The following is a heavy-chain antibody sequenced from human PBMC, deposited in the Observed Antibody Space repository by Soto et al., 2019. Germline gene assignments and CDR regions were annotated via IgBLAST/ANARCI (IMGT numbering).Heavy chain of an antibody. Sequence: SGPTLVKPTQTLTLTCTFSGFSLSTSGVGVGWIRQPPGKALEWLALIYWDDDKRYSPSLKSRLTITKDTSKNQVVLTMTNMDPVDTATYYCAHRGWFGELDAFDIWGQGTMVTVSS. CDR3: AHRGWFGELDAFDI. CDR2: IYWDDDK. CDR1: GFSLSTSGVG. V-gene: IGHV2-5*02. D-gene: IGHD3-10*01. J-gene: IGHJ3*02.